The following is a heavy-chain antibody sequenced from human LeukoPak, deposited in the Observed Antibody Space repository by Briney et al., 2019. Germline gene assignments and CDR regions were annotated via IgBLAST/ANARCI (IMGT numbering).Heavy chain of an antibody. Sequence: SSETLSLTCTVSGGSISGSSYYWGWIRQPPGKGLEWIGSIYYSGSTYYKPSLKSRVTMSVDTSKNQFSLKLSSVTAADTAVFYCARPQRYSNYALDYWGQGTLVTVSS. J-gene: IGHJ4*02. CDR3: ARPQRYSNYALDY. D-gene: IGHD4-11*01. CDR1: GGSISGSSYY. V-gene: IGHV4-39*01. CDR2: IYYSGST.